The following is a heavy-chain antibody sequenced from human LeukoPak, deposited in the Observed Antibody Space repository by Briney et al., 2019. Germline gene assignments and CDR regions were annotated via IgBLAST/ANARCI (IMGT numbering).Heavy chain of an antibody. V-gene: IGHV5-51*01. CDR3: ARTAKDIVVGGGQVYHWSYGLAV. J-gene: IGHJ6*02. CDR2: IYPGDSDM. Sequence: GESLKISLKGSGYTIPNYCSAWVRQMPGKGLEWMGIIYPGDSDMRYSPSFQGQVTISVDKSISTAYLQWNNLKTSDAATYYCARTAKDIVVGGGQVYHWSYGLAVWGQGTTVTVSS. D-gene: IGHD2-2*01. CDR1: GYTIPNYC.